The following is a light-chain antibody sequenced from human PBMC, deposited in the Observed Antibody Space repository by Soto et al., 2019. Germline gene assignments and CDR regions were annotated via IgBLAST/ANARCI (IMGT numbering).Light chain of an antibody. V-gene: IGKV2-24*01. CDR3: TQATHFPRT. CDR2: QVF. Sequence: VLTQTPLSSPVTLGQPASISCRSSQSLVHSDGNTYLSWLHQRPGQPPRLLIYQVFKRFSGVPDKFSGSGAGTDFTLKISRVEAEDVGVYYCTQATHFPRTFGQGTKVEIK. CDR1: QSLVHSDGNTY. J-gene: IGKJ1*01.